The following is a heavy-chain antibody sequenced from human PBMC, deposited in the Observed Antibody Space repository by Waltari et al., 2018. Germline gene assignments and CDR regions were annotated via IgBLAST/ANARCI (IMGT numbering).Heavy chain of an antibody. CDR3: ARVWVGDITMVQGVIDY. J-gene: IGHJ4*02. CDR2: INAGNGNT. V-gene: IGHV1-3*01. CDR1: GYTFTSYA. D-gene: IGHD3-10*01. Sequence: QVQLVQSGAEVKKPGASVKVSCKASGYTFTSYAMHWVRRAPGQRLEWMGWINAGNGNTKYSQKFQGRVTITRDTSASTAYMELSSLRSEDTAVYYCARVWVGDITMVQGVIDYWGQGTLVTVSS.